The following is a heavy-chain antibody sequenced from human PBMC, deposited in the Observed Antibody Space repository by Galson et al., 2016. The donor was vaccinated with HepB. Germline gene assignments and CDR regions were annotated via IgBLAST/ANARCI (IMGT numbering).Heavy chain of an antibody. CDR3: ASNTYSYDKTGTHYVNFFHY. Sequence: SLRLSCAASDSSFSRYAMHWVRQSPDKGLEWVAVIIFDGSNKYYADSMKGRVSISRDNSKNTLYLEMNSLRTEDAAVYYCASNTYSYDKTGTHYVNFFHYWGQGTRVTVSS. J-gene: IGHJ4*02. V-gene: IGHV3-30-3*01. CDR1: DSSFSRYA. D-gene: IGHD1-7*01. CDR2: IIFDGSNK.